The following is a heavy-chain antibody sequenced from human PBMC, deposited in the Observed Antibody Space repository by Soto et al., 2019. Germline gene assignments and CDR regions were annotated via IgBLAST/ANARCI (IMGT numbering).Heavy chain of an antibody. V-gene: IGHV3-23*01. D-gene: IGHD4-17*01. CDR1: GFASSNYA. J-gene: IGHJ4*02. CDR2: ISGSGNII. CDR3: AKDPNGDYIGAFDD. Sequence: EVQLLESGGDLVQPGGSLRLSCAASGFASSNYAVTWVRQAQGKGLEWVSSISGSGNIIYYADSVKGRFIISRDNSKNTLYLQMNSLRAEDTAVYYCAKDPNGDYIGAFDDWGQGTLVTVSS.